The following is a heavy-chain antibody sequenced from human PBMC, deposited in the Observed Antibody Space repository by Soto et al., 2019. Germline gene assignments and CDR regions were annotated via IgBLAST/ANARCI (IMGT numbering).Heavy chain of an antibody. CDR2: IIPILGIA. Sequence: SVKVSFKASGGTFSSYTISWVRQAPGQGLEWMGRIIPILGIANYAQKFQGRVTITADKSTSTAYMELSSLRSEDTAVYYCVRGLSTMVRAAYPPYYYYYAMDVWGQGTTVTVSS. D-gene: IGHD3-10*01. J-gene: IGHJ6*02. V-gene: IGHV1-69*02. CDR1: GGTFSSYT. CDR3: VRGLSTMVRAAYPPYYYYYAMDV.